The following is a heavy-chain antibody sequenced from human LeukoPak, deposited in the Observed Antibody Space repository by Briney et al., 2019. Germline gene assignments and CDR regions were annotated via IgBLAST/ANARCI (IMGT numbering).Heavy chain of an antibody. Sequence: GASAKVSCKASGYTFTSYGISWVRQAPGQGLEWMGWISAYNGNTNYAQKLQGRVTMTTDTSTSTAYMELRSLRSDDTAVYYCARDLLGYCSSTSCYAEYFQHWGQGTLVTVSS. CDR1: GYTFTSYG. CDR2: ISAYNGNT. V-gene: IGHV1-18*01. CDR3: ARDLLGYCSSTSCYAEYFQH. D-gene: IGHD2-2*01. J-gene: IGHJ1*01.